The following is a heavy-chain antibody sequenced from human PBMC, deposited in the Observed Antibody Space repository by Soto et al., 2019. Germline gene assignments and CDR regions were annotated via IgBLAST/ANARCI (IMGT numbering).Heavy chain of an antibody. CDR1: GGTFTSYT. J-gene: IGHJ4*02. V-gene: IGHV1-69*02. D-gene: IGHD3-10*01. CDR2: IIPILRMA. Sequence: QVQLVQSGAEVKMSGSSVKVSCTASGGTFTSYTFSRVRQVPGQGLEWMGRIIPILRMADFAQKFQGRVTINADESTSTVYMKLSSLRSEDTAVYYCATSYGSGSAHFDYWGQGTLVTVS. CDR3: ATSYGSGSAHFDY.